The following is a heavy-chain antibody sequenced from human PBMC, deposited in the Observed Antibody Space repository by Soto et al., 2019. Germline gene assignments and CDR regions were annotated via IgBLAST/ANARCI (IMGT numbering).Heavy chain of an antibody. CDR2: FSAYNGNT. V-gene: IGHV1-18*01. CDR1: GYTFTSYG. D-gene: IGHD3-3*01. Sequence: ASVKVSCKASGYTFTSYGISWVRQAPGQGLKWMGWFSAYNGNTNYAQKLQGRVTMTTDTSTSTAYMELRSLRSDDTAVYYCARDRNELRFLEWLNYYYYYGMDVWGQGTTVTVSS. J-gene: IGHJ6*02. CDR3: ARDRNELRFLEWLNYYYYYGMDV.